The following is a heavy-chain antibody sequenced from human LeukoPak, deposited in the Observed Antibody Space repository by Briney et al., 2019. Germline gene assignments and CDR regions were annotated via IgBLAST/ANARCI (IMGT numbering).Heavy chain of an antibody. CDR2: ISWNSGSI. Sequence: QPGRSLRLSCAASGFTFDDYAMHWVRQAPGKGLEWVSGISWNSGSIGYADSVKGRFTISRDNAKNSLYLQMNSLRAEDTALYYCAKDVGGGFDPWGQGTLVTVSS. CDR3: AKDVGGGFDP. CDR1: GFTFDDYA. J-gene: IGHJ5*02. V-gene: IGHV3-9*01. D-gene: IGHD3-10*01.